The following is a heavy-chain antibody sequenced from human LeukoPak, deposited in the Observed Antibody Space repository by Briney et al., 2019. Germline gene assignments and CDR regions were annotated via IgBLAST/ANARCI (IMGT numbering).Heavy chain of an antibody. CDR3: ARAGRAIVRGPKYFDY. D-gene: IGHD3-10*01. Sequence: SQTLSLTCAVSGGSISSGGYSWSWIRQPPGKGLEWIGYIYHSGSTYYNPSLKSRVTISVDRSKNQFSLKLSSVTAADTAVYYCARAGRAIVRGPKYFDYWGQGTLVTVSS. CDR2: IYHSGST. CDR1: GGSISSGGYS. J-gene: IGHJ4*02. V-gene: IGHV4-30-2*01.